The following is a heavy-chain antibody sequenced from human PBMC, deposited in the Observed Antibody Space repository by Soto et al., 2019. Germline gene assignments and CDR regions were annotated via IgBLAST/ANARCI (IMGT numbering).Heavy chain of an antibody. CDR3: ARHTSNYYGMDF. J-gene: IGHJ6*02. CDR1: GYSFTSYS. Sequence: EESLKISCKGSGYSFTSYSIGWVRQMPGKGLEWMGIIYAGDSDTRYSPSFRGQVTISVDKSISTAYLQWSSLRASDTTMYYCARHTSNYYGMDFWGQGTTVTGS. CDR2: IYAGDSDT. V-gene: IGHV5-51*01.